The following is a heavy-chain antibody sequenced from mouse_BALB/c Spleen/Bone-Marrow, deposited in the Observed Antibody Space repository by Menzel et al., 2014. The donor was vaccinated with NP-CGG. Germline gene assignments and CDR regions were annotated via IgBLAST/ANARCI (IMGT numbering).Heavy chain of an antibody. D-gene: IGHD2-1*01. V-gene: IGHV7-3*02. J-gene: IGHJ3*01. Sequence: DVKLVESGGGLVQPGGSLRLSCATSGFTFTDYYMSWVRQPPGKALEWLGFIRNKANGYTTEYSASVKGRFTISRGNSQSILYPQMNTLRAEDSATYYCARDYGNYVRFAYWGQGTLVTVSA. CDR1: GFTFTDYY. CDR2: IRNKANGYTT. CDR3: ARDYGNYVRFAY.